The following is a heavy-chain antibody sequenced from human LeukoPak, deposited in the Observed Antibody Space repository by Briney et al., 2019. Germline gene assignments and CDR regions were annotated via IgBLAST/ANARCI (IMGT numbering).Heavy chain of an antibody. CDR1: GFTFDDYA. V-gene: IGHV3-9*01. D-gene: IGHD1-26*01. Sequence: GGSLRLSCAASGFTFDDYAMHWVRQAPGKGLEWVSGVSWNSGSIGYADSVKGRFTISRDNAQNSLYLQMNSLRAEDTAVYYCARGRIDTRAFDIWGQGTMVTVSS. CDR3: ARGRIDTRAFDI. J-gene: IGHJ3*02. CDR2: VSWNSGSI.